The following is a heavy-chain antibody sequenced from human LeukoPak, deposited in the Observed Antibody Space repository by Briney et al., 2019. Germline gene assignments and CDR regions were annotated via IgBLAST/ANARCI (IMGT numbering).Heavy chain of an antibody. CDR2: IRYDGSNK. V-gene: IGHV3-30*02. CDR1: GFTFSSYG. J-gene: IGHJ6*03. Sequence: TGGSLRLSXAASGFTFSSYGMHWVGQAPGKGLEWVAFIRYDGSNKYYADSVKGRFTISRDNSKNTLYLQMNSLRAEDTAVYYCAKDYCSSTSCYYYYYYMDVWGKGTTVTVSS. D-gene: IGHD2-2*01. CDR3: AKDYCSSTSCYYYYYYMDV.